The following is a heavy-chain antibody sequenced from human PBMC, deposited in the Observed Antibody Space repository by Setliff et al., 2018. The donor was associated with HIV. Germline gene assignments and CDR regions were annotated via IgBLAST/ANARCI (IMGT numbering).Heavy chain of an antibody. Sequence: SETLSLTCTVSGGSISSSSHYWGWIRQPPGKGLEWIGIIYFSGSTYYNPSLKSRVTISVDTSKNQFSLKLTSVTAADTAIYYCARGVNFDYWGQGTLVTVSS. CDR3: ARGVNFDY. V-gene: IGHV4-39*07. CDR2: IYFSGST. D-gene: IGHD3-3*01. CDR1: GGSISSSSHY. J-gene: IGHJ4*02.